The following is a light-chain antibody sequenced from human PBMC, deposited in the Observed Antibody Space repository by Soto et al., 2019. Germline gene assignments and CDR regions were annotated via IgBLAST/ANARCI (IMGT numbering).Light chain of an antibody. CDR1: QSVTSSY. V-gene: IGKV3-20*01. CDR3: QQYGSSPQS. J-gene: IGKJ1*01. Sequence: ENVFTQVPRFRYLSSGERVTLSCRASQSVTSSYLSWYQQKPGQPPRLLIYGASSRATGIPDRFSGGGSGTDFTLTISRLEPEDFAVYYCQQYGSSPQSFGQGTKVDIK. CDR2: GAS.